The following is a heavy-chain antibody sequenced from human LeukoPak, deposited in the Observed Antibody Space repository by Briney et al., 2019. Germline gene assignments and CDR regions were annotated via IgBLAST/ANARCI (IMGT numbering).Heavy chain of an antibody. CDR1: GYTFTSYY. Sequence: ASVKVSCKASGYTFTSYYMHWVRRAPGQGLEWMGIINPSGGSTSYAQKFQGRVTMTRDTSTSTVYMELSSLGSEDTAVYYCARGVNIVVVPAAIMDYWGQGTLVTVSS. J-gene: IGHJ4*02. D-gene: IGHD2-2*02. CDR2: INPSGGST. V-gene: IGHV1-46*01. CDR3: ARGVNIVVVPAAIMDY.